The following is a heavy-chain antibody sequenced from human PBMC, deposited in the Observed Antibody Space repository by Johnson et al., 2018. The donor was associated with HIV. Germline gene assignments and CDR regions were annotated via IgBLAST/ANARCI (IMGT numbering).Heavy chain of an antibody. CDR3: ARELRIAARGLAFDI. V-gene: IGHV3-66*01. D-gene: IGHD6-6*01. Sequence: VQLVESGGGVVQPGGSLRLSCAASGFTFSSNAMHWVRQAPGKGLEWVSLIYRGGSTYYADSVKGRFTISRDNSKNTLYLQMNSLRAEDTAVYYCARELRIAARGLAFDIWGRGTMVTVSS. J-gene: IGHJ3*02. CDR1: GFTFSSNA. CDR2: IYRGGST.